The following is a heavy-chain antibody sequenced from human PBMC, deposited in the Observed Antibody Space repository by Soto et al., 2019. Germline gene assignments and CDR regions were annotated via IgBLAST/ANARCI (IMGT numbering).Heavy chain of an antibody. CDR2: IIPIFGTA. J-gene: IGHJ6*02. CDR1: GGTFSSYA. D-gene: IGHD2-21*02. CDR3: ASPFPYCGGDCTYYYGMDV. Sequence: QVQLVQSGAEVKKPGSSVKVSCKASGGTFSSYAISWVRQASGQGLEWMGGIIPIFGTANYAQKFQGRVTITADESTSTAYMELSSLRSEDTAVYYCASPFPYCGGDCTYYYGMDVWGQGTTVTVSS. V-gene: IGHV1-69*01.